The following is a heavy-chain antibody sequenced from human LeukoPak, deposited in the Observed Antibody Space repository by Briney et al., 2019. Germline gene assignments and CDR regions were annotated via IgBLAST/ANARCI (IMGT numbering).Heavy chain of an antibody. CDR3: ARETLTTVTTDY. D-gene: IGHD4-17*01. Sequence: SQTLSLTCTVSGGSISSGDYYWSWIRQPPGKGLEWIVYIYYSGTTYYNPSLKSRVTISVDTSKNQFSLKLNSVTAADTAVYYCARETLTTVTTDYWGQGTLVTVSS. J-gene: IGHJ4*02. V-gene: IGHV4-30-4*01. CDR2: IYYSGTT. CDR1: GGSISSGDYY.